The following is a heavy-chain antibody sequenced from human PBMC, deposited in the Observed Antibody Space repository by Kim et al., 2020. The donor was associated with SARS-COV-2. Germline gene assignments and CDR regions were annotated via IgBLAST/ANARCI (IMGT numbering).Heavy chain of an antibody. CDR3: AKAGITMVRGAIDY. Sequence: GGSLRLSCAASGFTFDDYAMHWVRQAPGKGLEWVSGISWNSGSIGYADSVKGRFIISRDNAKNSLYLQMNSLRAEDTALYYCAKAGITMVRGAIDYWGQGTLVTVSS. D-gene: IGHD3-10*01. J-gene: IGHJ4*02. CDR2: ISWNSGSI. V-gene: IGHV3-9*01. CDR1: GFTFDDYA.